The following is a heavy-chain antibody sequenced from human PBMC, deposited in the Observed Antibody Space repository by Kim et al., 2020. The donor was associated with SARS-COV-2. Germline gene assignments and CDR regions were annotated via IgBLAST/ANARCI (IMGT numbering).Heavy chain of an antibody. Sequence: EGAVKGRFTISRDNAKNSLYLHMNSLRAEDTALYHCARRGIAVAQGAFDIWGQGTMVTVSS. J-gene: IGHJ3*02. CDR3: ARRGIAVAQGAFDI. V-gene: IGHV3-20*01. D-gene: IGHD6-19*01.